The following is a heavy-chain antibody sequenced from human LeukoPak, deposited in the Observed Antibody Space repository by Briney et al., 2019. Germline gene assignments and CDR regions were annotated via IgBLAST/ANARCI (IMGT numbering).Heavy chain of an antibody. CDR3: ARHYEP. CDR1: GGSIRSSYYY. Sequence: SETLSLTCTVSGGSIRSSYYYWGWLRQPPGKGLEWIGSIYDSGSTYYTPSLKSRVPISVDTSKNQFSLKLNSVTAADTAVYYSARHYEPWGQGTLVTVSS. D-gene: IGHD3-16*01. J-gene: IGHJ5*02. CDR2: IYDSGST. V-gene: IGHV4-39*01.